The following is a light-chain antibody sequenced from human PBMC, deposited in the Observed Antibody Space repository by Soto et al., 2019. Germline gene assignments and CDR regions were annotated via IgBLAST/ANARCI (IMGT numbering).Light chain of an antibody. CDR1: QSVSSN. CDR3: QQYNRVNT. V-gene: IGKV3-15*01. J-gene: IGKJ2*01. Sequence: EIVMTQSPATLSVYPGERGTLSCSASQSVSSNLAWYQQKPGQAPRLLIYGASTRATGIPARFSGSGSGTEFTLTISSLQSEDFAVYYCQQYNRVNTFGQGTKLEIK. CDR2: GAS.